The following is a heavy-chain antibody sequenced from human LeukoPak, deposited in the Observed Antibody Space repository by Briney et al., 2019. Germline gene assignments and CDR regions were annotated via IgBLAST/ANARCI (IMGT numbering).Heavy chain of an antibody. D-gene: IGHD2-21*02. V-gene: IGHV1-2*02. CDR3: ARDPIAGCGGDCYSVGGYDY. CDR2: TNPNSGGT. CDR1: GYTFTGYY. Sequence: ASVKVSCKASGYTFTGYYMHWVRQAPGQGLEWMGWTNPNSGGTNYAQKFQGRVTMTRDTSTSTVHMELSSLRSEDTAVYYCARDPIAGCGGDCYSVGGYDYWGQGTLVTVSS. J-gene: IGHJ4*02.